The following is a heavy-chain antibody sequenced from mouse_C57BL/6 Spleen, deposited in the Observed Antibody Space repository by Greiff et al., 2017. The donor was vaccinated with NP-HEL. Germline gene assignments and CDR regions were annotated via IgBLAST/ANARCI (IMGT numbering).Heavy chain of an antibody. V-gene: IGHV1-15*01. CDR1: GYTFTDYE. CDR3: TRSNPNYYGSTYYAMDY. J-gene: IGHJ4*01. Sequence: QVQLQQSGAELVRPGASVTLSCKASGYTFTDYEMHWVKQTPVHGLEWIGAIDPETGGTAYNQKFKGKAILTADKSSSTAYMELRSLTSEDSAVYYCTRSNPNYYGSTYYAMDYWGQGTSVTVSS. D-gene: IGHD1-1*01. CDR2: IDPETGGT.